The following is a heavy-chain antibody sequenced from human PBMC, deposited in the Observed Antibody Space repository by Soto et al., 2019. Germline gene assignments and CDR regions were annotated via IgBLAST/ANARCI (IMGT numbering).Heavy chain of an antibody. CDR2: ISAYNGST. CDR1: GYTFTSYG. J-gene: IGHJ6*02. D-gene: IGHD6-6*01. Sequence: ASVKVSCKASGYTFTSYGISWVRQAPGQGLEWMGWISAYNGSTNYAQKLQGRVTMTTDTSTSTAYMELRSLRSDDTAVYYCARDMGQLVPYYYYGMDVWGQGTTVTVSS. CDR3: ARDMGQLVPYYYYGMDV. V-gene: IGHV1-18*04.